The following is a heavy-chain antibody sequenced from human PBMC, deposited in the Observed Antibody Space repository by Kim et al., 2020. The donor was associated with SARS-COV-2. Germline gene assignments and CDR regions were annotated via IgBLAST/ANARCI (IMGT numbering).Heavy chain of an antibody. CDR1: GYTFSSPG. V-gene: IGHV1-18*01. CDR3: ARLFGDSFDY. J-gene: IGHJ4*02. Sequence: ASVKVSCKASGYTFSSPGMSWVRQAPGQRFEWMGWIATNSGKTKYAQKFEGRVTLTRDPSTDTAYMELRTLTSDDTAMYYCARLFGDSFDYRGQGSLVT. D-gene: IGHD2-21*02. CDR2: IATNSGKT.